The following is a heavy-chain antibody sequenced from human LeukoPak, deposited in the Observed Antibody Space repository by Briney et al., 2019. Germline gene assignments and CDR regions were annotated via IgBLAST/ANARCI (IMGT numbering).Heavy chain of an antibody. V-gene: IGHV4-59*08. CDR2: IYYSGST. D-gene: IGHD2/OR15-2a*01. J-gene: IGHJ5*02. CDR1: GGPISSYY. CDR3: ARLLSGSSNWFDP. Sequence: SETLSLTCTVSGGPISSYYWSWIRQPPGKGLEWIGYIYYSGSTNYDPSLKSRVTISVDTSKNQFSLKLSSVTAADTAMYYCARLLSGSSNWFDPWGQGTLVTVSS.